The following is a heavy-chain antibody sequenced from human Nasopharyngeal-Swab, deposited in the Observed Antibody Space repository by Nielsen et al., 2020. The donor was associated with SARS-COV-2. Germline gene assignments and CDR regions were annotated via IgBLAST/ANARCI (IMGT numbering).Heavy chain of an antibody. CDR2: INPSGGST. CDR1: GYTFTSYY. J-gene: IGHJ3*02. Sequence: VSVKVSCKASGYTFTSYYMHWVRQAPGQGLEWMGIINPSGGSTSYAQKFQGRVTMTRDTSTSTVYMELSSLRSEDTAVYYCASLRDGYKKGGAFDIWGQGTMVTVSS. V-gene: IGHV1-46*01. D-gene: IGHD5-24*01. CDR3: ASLRDGYKKGGAFDI.